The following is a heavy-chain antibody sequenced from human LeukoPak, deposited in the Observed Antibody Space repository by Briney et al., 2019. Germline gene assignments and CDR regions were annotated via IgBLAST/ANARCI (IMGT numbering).Heavy chain of an antibody. V-gene: IGHV3-53*01. CDR3: ARDSLGGSGYYFRWFDP. CDR2: IYSGGST. CDR1: GFTVSSNY. J-gene: IGHJ5*02. Sequence: GGSLRLSCAASGFTVSSNYMSWVRQAPGKGLEWVSVIYSGGSTYYADSVKGRFTISRDNSKNTLYLQMNSLRAEDTAVYYCARDSLGGSGYYFRWFDPWGQGTLVTVSS. D-gene: IGHD3-22*01.